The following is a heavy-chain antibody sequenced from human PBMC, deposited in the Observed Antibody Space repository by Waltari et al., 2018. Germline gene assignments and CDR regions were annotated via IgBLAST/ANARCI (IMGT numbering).Heavy chain of an antibody. V-gene: IGHV4-30-4*08. CDR1: GGSISSGDYY. J-gene: IGHJ4*02. CDR2: IYYSGST. Sequence: QVQLQESGPGLVKPSQTLSLTCTVSGGSISSGDYYWSWIRQPPGKGLEWIGYIYYSGSTYYKPSLKSRVTISVDTSKNQFSLKLSSVTAADTAVYYCARDARYYDFWSGYYTGPTFDYWGQGTLVTVSS. D-gene: IGHD3-3*01. CDR3: ARDARYYDFWSGYYTGPTFDY.